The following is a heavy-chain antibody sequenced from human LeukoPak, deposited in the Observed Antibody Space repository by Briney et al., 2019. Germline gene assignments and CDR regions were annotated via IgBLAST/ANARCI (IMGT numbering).Heavy chain of an antibody. CDR3: AKDRSGYGDAFDI. CDR1: GFTFSSYG. D-gene: IGHD5-12*01. V-gene: IGHV3-30*18. J-gene: IGHJ3*02. CDR2: ISYDGSNK. Sequence: PGGPLRLSCAASGFTFSSYGMHWVRQAPGKGLEWVAVISYDGSNKYYADSVKGRFTISRDNSKNTLYLQMNSLRAEDTAVYYCAKDRSGYGDAFDIWGQGTMVTVSS.